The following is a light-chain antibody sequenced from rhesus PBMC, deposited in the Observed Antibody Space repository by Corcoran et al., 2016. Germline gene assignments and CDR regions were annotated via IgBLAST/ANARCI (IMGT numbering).Light chain of an antibody. CDR1: QGISSY. J-gene: IGKJ3*01. CDR2: YAN. CDR3: QQGNSNPFT. Sequence: DIQMSQSPSSLSASVGDRVTITCRASQGISSYLNWYQQKPGKAPKLLIYYANSLASWVPSRFSGSGSGTDFTLTISSLQPEDFATDYCQQGNSNPFTFGPGTKLDIK. V-gene: IGKV1-32*02.